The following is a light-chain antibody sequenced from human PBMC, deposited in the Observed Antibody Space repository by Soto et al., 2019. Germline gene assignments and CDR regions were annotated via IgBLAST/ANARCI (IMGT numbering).Light chain of an antibody. CDR2: GAS. J-gene: IGKJ1*01. Sequence: EIFLTQPPDTLPLPPGESSTPSCRATQIVTNYIAWYQHRPGQAPRLLIYGASNRASGVPAKFSGSGSGTDFTLTISDLETADFGLYYCQQRLNWPPNFGQGTKVDIK. CDR3: QQRLNWPPN. V-gene: IGKV3-11*01. CDR1: QIVTNY.